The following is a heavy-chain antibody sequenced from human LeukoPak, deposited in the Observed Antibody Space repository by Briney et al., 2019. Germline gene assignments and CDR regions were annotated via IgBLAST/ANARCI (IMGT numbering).Heavy chain of an antibody. J-gene: IGHJ4*02. V-gene: IGHV3-43*02. CDR3: ARDSRGWYYFDY. Sequence: GGSLRLSCAASGFTFDDYAMHWVRQAPGKGLEWVSLISGDGGSTYYADSVKGRFTISRDNSKNSLYLQMNSLRTEDTAVYYCARDSRGWYYFDYWGQGTLVTVSS. CDR2: ISGDGGST. D-gene: IGHD6-19*01. CDR1: GFTFDDYA.